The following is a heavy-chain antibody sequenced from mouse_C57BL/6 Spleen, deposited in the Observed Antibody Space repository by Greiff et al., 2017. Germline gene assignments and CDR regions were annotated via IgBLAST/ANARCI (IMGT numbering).Heavy chain of an antibody. J-gene: IGHJ4*01. D-gene: IGHD2-4*01. CDR3: ARRRIYYDYDYYAMDY. V-gene: IGHV1-64*01. CDR1: GYTFTSYW. Sequence: QVQLQQPGAELVQPGASVKLSCKASGYTFTSYWMHWVKQRPGQGLEWIGMIHPNSGSTNYNEKFKNKSTLTVDKSSSTAYIHLSSLTSEDSAVDDWARRRIYYDYDYYAMDYGGQGNSGTVSS. CDR2: IHPNSGST.